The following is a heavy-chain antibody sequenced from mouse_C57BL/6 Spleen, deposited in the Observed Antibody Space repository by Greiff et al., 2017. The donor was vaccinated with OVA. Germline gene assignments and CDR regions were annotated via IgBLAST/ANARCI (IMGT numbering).Heavy chain of an antibody. J-gene: IGHJ3*01. CDR1: GYTFTSYW. CDR3: ARCAYYGSPTWFAY. Sequence: QVQLQQPGAELVKPGASVKLSCKASGYTFTSYWMHWVKQRPGQGLEWIGMIDPNSGGTNYNEKFKSKATLTVDKSSSTAYMQLSSLTSEDSAVYDCARCAYYGSPTWFAYWGQGTLVTVSA. CDR2: IDPNSGGT. D-gene: IGHD1-1*01. V-gene: IGHV1-64*01.